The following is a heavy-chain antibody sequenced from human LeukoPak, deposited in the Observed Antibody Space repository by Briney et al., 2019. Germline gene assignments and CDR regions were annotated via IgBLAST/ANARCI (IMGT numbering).Heavy chain of an antibody. V-gene: IGHV1-24*01. CDR2: FDPEDGET. CDR3: ATAGRFLEWYKYYFDY. J-gene: IGHJ4*02. CDR1: GYTLTELS. D-gene: IGHD3-3*01. Sequence: ASVKVSCKVSGYTLTELSMHWVRQAPGKGLEWMGGFDPEDGETIYAQKFQGRVTMTEDTSTDTAYMELSSLRSEDTAVYYCATAGRFLEWYKYYFDYWGQGTLVTVSS.